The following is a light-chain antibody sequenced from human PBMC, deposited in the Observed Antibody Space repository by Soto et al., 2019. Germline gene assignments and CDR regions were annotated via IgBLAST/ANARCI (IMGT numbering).Light chain of an antibody. CDR3: CSYADTYPYL. V-gene: IGLV2-11*01. J-gene: IGLJ1*01. Sequence: QSALTQPGSVSGSPGQSVTISCTGTSGDVGAYNYISWYQQHPGKAPKFLIYDVNKRPSGVPDRFFGSKSGNTASLTISGLQPEDEADYYCCSYADTYPYLFGPGTKVTVL. CDR2: DVN. CDR1: SGDVGAYNY.